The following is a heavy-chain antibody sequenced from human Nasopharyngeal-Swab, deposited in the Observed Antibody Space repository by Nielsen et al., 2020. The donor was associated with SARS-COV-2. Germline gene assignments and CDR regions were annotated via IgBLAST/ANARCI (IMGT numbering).Heavy chain of an antibody. D-gene: IGHD5-12*01. Sequence: LSCAVYGGSFSGYYWSWIRQPPGKGLEWIGEINHSGSTNYNPSLKSRVTISVDTSKNQFSLKLSSVTAADTAVYYCARGSQWLRYFDYWGQGTLVTVSS. CDR2: INHSGST. CDR3: ARGSQWLRYFDY. V-gene: IGHV4-34*01. CDR1: GGSFSGYY. J-gene: IGHJ4*02.